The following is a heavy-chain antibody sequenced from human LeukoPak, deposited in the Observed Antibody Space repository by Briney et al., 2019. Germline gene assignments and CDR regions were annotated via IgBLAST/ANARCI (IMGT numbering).Heavy chain of an antibody. V-gene: IGHV3-11*04. J-gene: IGHJ4*02. CDR3: ANIAMT. Sequence: LSLTCTVSGYSISSGYYWGWIRQPPGKGLEWVSSISSSGKTIYYADSVEGRFTISRDDAKNSLYLRMTSLRAEDTALYYCANIAMTWGQGTLVTVSS. D-gene: IGHD5-18*01. CDR2: ISSSGKTI. CDR1: GYSISSGYY.